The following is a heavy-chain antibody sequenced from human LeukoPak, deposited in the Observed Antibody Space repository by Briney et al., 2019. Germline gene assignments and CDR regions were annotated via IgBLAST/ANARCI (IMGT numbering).Heavy chain of an antibody. J-gene: IGHJ1*01. Sequence: SETLSLPCSVSGGFICSFYWSWIRRPPGKGLEWIAYISEIGSINYNPSRKSRVTISLDTSKNLFVPAMSSVTGAGPALYFRAGHHPRNAVGFWGQGTLVTVSS. V-gene: IGHV4-59*08. CDR3: AGHHPRNAVGF. CDR1: GGFICSFY. D-gene: IGHD2-8*01. CDR2: ISEIGSI.